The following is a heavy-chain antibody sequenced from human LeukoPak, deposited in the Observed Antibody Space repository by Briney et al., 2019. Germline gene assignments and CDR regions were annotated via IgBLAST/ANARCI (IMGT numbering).Heavy chain of an antibody. CDR2: ISGSGGST. CDR1: GFTFSSYA. J-gene: IGHJ4*02. CDR3: AKDRGIVGATVFDY. Sequence: GGSLRLSCAASGFTFSSYAMSWVRQAPGEGLEWASAISGSGGSTYYADSVKGRFTISRDNSKNTLYLQMNSLRAEDTAVYYCAKDRGIVGATVFDYWGQGTLVTVSS. D-gene: IGHD1-26*01. V-gene: IGHV3-23*01.